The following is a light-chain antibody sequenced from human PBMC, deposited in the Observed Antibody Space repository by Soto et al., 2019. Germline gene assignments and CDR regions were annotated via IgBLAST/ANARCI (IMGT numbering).Light chain of an antibody. CDR1: SNDVGGFNY. J-gene: IGLJ3*02. CDR3: SSYTSSSTVV. CDR2: DVR. Sequence: QSVLTQPASVSGSPGQSITISCTGTSNDVGGFNYVSWYQQHPGKAPKLMIYDVRNRPSGVSNRFSGSKSGNTASLTISGLQPEDEADYYCSSYTSSSTVVFGGGTKLTVL. V-gene: IGLV2-14*01.